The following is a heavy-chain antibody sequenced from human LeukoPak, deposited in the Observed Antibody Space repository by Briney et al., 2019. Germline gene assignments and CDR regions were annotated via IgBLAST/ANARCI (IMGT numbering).Heavy chain of an antibody. J-gene: IGHJ6*02. CDR1: GYTFTSYY. Sequence: GASVNVSFKASGYTFTSYYMHWVRQAPGQGLEWMGIINPSGGSTSYAQKFQGRVTMTRDTSTSTVYMELSSLRSEDTAVYYCARDHYSSSSWPYGMDVWGQGTTVTVSS. D-gene: IGHD6-6*01. V-gene: IGHV1-46*01. CDR3: ARDHYSSSSWPYGMDV. CDR2: INPSGGST.